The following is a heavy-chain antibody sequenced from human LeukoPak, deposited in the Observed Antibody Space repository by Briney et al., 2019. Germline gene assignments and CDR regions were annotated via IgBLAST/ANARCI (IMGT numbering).Heavy chain of an antibody. CDR1: GFTFSSYS. D-gene: IGHD3-22*01. CDR3: ARDGRYSGSFDY. CDR2: ISSSSSYI. V-gene: IGHV3-21*01. Sequence: PGGSLRLSCAASGFTFSSYSMNWVRQAPGKGLEWVSSISSSSSYIYYADSVKGRFTISRDNAKNSLYLQMNSLRAEDTAVYYCARDGRYSGSFDYWGQGILVTVSS. J-gene: IGHJ4*02.